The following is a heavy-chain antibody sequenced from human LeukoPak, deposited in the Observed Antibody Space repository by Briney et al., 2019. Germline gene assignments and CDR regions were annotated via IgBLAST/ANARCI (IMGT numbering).Heavy chain of an antibody. J-gene: IGHJ6*02. CDR2: TYHSGST. CDR3: ARDRHLRRGMDV. D-gene: IGHD6-6*01. Sequence: PSETLSLTCAVSGGSISSGGYSWSWIRQPPGKGLEWIGYTYHSGSTYYNPSLKSRVTISVDRSKNQFSLKLSSVTAADTAVYYCARDRHLRRGMDVWGQGTTVTVSS. CDR1: GGSISSGGYS. V-gene: IGHV4-30-2*01.